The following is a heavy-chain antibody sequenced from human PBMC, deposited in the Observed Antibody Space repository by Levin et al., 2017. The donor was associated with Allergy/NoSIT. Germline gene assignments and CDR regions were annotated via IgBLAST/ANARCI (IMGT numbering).Heavy chain of an antibody. V-gene: IGHV3-15*01. CDR1: GFTFTTAW. Sequence: GGSLRLSCTASGFTFTTAWMNWVRQRPGKGLEWVGRIKSKPDGWTTDSAAPVKGRFTVSRDDSTDTLYLEMNSLKTEDTGVYYCTADFLYHYMGVWGKGTAVTVSS. CDR3: TADFLYHYMGV. CDR2: IKSKPDGWTT. J-gene: IGHJ6*03.